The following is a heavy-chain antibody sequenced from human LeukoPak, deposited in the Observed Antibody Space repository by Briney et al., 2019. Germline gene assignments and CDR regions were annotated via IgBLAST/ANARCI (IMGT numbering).Heavy chain of an antibody. J-gene: IGHJ4*02. Sequence: SETLSLTCTVSGGSISSYYWSWIRQPPGKGLEWIGYIYYSGSTNYNPSLKSRVTISVDTSKNQFSLKLSSVTAADTAVYYCARDGGSGYYTDYWGQGTLVTVSS. CDR2: IYYSGST. V-gene: IGHV4-59*01. CDR1: GGSISSYY. CDR3: ARDGGSGYYTDY. D-gene: IGHD3-22*01.